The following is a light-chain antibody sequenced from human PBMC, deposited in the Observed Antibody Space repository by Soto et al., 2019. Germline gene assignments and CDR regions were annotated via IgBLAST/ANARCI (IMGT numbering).Light chain of an antibody. V-gene: IGLV2-11*01. Sequence: QSALTQPRSVSGSPGQSFTISCTGTSSDVGSYKYVSWYQHHPGKAPKLMIFDVNKRPSGVPDRFSGSNSGNAASLTISGLQPEDEADYCCCSFVESDTVLFGGGTKLTVL. J-gene: IGLJ3*02. CDR1: SSDVGSYKY. CDR2: DVN. CDR3: CSFVESDTVL.